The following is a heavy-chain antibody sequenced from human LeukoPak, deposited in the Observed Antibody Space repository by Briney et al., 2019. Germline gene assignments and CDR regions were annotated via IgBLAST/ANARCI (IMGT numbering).Heavy chain of an antibody. V-gene: IGHV3-11*01. D-gene: IGHD5-12*01. CDR2: ISSSGSTI. CDR1: GFTFSDYY. J-gene: IGHJ4*02. CDR3: ARGARRDGYNPPFDY. Sequence: GGSLRLSCAASGFTFSDYYMGWIRQAPGKGLEWVSYISSSGSTIYYADSVKGRFTISRDNAKNSLYLQMNSLRAEDTAVYYCARGARRDGYNPPFDYWGQGTLVTVSS.